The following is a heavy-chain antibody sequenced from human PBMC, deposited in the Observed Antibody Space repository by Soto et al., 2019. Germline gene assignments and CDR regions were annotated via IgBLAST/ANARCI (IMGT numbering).Heavy chain of an antibody. CDR3: AKGHMEVLWFGPNMASNWFDP. J-gene: IGHJ5*02. Sequence: GGSLRLSCAASGFTFSSYAMSWVRQAPGKGLEWVSAISGSGGSTYYADSVKGRFTNSRDNSKNTLYLQMNSLRAEDTAVYYCAKGHMEVLWFGPNMASNWFDPWGQGTLVTVSS. CDR2: ISGSGGST. D-gene: IGHD3-10*01. V-gene: IGHV3-23*01. CDR1: GFTFSSYA.